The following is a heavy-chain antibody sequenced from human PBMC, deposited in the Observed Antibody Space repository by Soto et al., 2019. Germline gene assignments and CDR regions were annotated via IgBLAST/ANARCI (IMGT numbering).Heavy chain of an antibody. CDR2: IFHDGSNT. D-gene: IGHD3-22*01. Sequence: GGSLRLSCAASGITFSKYAMHWFRQAPGKGLKWVAVIFHDGSNTYYADSVKGRFTVSRDNSRNTLYLQMNSLRAEDTAVYYCAKNLGDYYDSTGYYFDYWGQGTLVTVSS. J-gene: IGHJ4*02. V-gene: IGHV3-33*06. CDR1: GITFSKYA. CDR3: AKNLGDYYDSTGYYFDY.